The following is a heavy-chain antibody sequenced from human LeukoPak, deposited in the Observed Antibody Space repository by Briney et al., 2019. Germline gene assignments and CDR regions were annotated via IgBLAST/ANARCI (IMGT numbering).Heavy chain of an antibody. D-gene: IGHD1-1*01. Sequence: ASVTVSCKASGFTFTSYDIKWVRQATGQGLEWMGWMNPISGSRGYAQKFQGRVSVTTSSSTSTAYLELNSLTSEDTAVYYCARSTTPDYWGQGTLVTVSS. CDR2: MNPISGSR. V-gene: IGHV1-8*01. CDR1: GFTFTSYD. J-gene: IGHJ4*02. CDR3: ARSTTPDY.